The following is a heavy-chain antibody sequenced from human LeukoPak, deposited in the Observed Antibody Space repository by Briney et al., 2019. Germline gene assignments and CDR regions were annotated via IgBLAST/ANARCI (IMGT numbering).Heavy chain of an antibody. J-gene: IGHJ4*02. CDR3: ARGAWATRLAS. CDR1: GGSISSYY. D-gene: IGHD2-15*01. Sequence: PSETLSLTCTVSGGSISSYYWSWIRQPPGKGLERIGYIYYSGSTNYNPSLKSRVTISVDTSKNQFSLKLSSVTAADTAVYYCARGAWATRLASWGLGTPVIVSS. V-gene: IGHV4-59*01. CDR2: IYYSGST.